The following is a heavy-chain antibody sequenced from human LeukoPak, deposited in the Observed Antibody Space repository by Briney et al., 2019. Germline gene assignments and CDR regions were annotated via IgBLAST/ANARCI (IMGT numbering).Heavy chain of an antibody. V-gene: IGHV3-53*01. Sequence: GGSLRLSCAASGFTVSSYYMTWVRQAPGKGLEWVSVIYGGGNTYYAASVKGRFTISRDNSKNTLYRKMNCPRAEDTAVYYCARDLGGSGSYQVYWGQGTLVTVSS. CDR1: GFTVSSYY. D-gene: IGHD3-10*01. CDR2: IYGGGNT. CDR3: ARDLGGSGSYQVY. J-gene: IGHJ4*02.